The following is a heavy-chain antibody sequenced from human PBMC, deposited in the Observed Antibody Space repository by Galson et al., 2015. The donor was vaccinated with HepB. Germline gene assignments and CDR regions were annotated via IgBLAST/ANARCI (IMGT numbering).Heavy chain of an antibody. CDR3: AKNPRRFWWEHTDRTRGFDY. J-gene: IGHJ4*02. V-gene: IGHV3-30*02. CDR1: GFTFSSYG. Sequence: SLRLSCAASGFTFSSYGMHWVRQAPGKGLEWVAFIRYDGSNKYYADSVKGRFTISRDNSKNTLYLQMNSLRAEDTAVYYCAKNPRRFWWEHTDRTRGFDYWGQGTLVTVSS. CDR2: IRYDGSNK. D-gene: IGHD1-26*01.